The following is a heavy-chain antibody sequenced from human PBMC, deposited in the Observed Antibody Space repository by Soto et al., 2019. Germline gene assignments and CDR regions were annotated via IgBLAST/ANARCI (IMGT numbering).Heavy chain of an antibody. CDR2: INPNSGGT. V-gene: IGHV1-2*04. D-gene: IGHD5-18*01. CDR1: GYTFTGYY. J-gene: IGHJ4*02. Sequence: ASVKVSCKASGYTFTGYYMHWVRQAPGQGLEWMGWINPNSGGTNYAQKFQGWVTMTRDTSISTAYMELSRLRSDDTAVYYCARGPTAMEPPEHWGQGTLVTVAS. CDR3: ARGPTAMEPPEH.